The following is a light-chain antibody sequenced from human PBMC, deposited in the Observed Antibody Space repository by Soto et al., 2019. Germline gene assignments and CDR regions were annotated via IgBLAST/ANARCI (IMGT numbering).Light chain of an antibody. CDR3: QQRNSWPGT. Sequence: DIQMTQSPSSLSASVGDRVTITCRASQSISSYLNWYQQKPGKAPKLLIYAASSLQSGVPSRFSGSGSGTDFTLTISGLEPEDFAVYYCQQRNSWPGTFGQGTKVEIK. CDR1: QSISSY. J-gene: IGKJ1*01. V-gene: IGKV1-39*01. CDR2: AAS.